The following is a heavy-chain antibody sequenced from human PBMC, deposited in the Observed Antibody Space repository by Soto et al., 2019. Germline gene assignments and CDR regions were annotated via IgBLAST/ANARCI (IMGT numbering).Heavy chain of an antibody. D-gene: IGHD6-13*01. CDR1: GYTFTSYY. CDR3: ARVLQQVVHDYYYSGMDV. Sequence: ASVKVSCKASGYTFTSYYMHWVRQAPGQGLEWMGIINPSGGSTSYAQKFHGRVTMTRDTSTSTVYMELSSLRSEDTAVYYCARVLQQVVHDYYYSGMDVWGQGTTVPVS. J-gene: IGHJ6*02. V-gene: IGHV1-46*03. CDR2: INPSGGST.